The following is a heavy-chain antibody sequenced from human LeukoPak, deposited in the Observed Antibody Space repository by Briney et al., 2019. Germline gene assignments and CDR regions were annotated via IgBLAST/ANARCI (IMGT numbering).Heavy chain of an antibody. J-gene: IGHJ4*02. V-gene: IGHV3-23*01. D-gene: IGHD3-22*01. CDR2: ISGSGGST. CDR1: GFTFSSYA. Sequence: GGSLRLSCAASGFTFSSYAMNWVRQAPGKGLEWVSAISGSGGSTYYADSVKGRFTISRDNSKNTLYLQMNSLRAEDTAVYYCAKDRGDSSGYDGFDYWGQGTLVTVSS. CDR3: AKDRGDSSGYDGFDY.